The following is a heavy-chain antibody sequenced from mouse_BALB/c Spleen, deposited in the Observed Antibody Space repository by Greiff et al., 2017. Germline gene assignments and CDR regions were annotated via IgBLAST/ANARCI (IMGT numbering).Heavy chain of an antibody. D-gene: IGHD3-1*01. Sequence: EVKLMESGGGLVQPGGSLKLSCAASGFTFSSYTMSWVRQTPEKRLEWVAYISNGGGSTYYPDTVKGRFTISRDNAKNTLYLQMSSLKSEDTAMYYCARGSGYWFAYWGQGTLVTVSA. CDR1: GFTFSSYT. CDR3: ARGSGYWFAY. V-gene: IGHV5-12-2*01. CDR2: ISNGGGST. J-gene: IGHJ3*01.